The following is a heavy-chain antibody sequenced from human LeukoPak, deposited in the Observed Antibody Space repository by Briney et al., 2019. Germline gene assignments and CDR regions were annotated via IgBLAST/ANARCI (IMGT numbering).Heavy chain of an antibody. CDR3: ARSHYYGSGSYCDC. J-gene: IGHJ4*02. D-gene: IGHD3-10*01. CDR2: IYPGDSDL. CDR1: GYKFSDYW. Sequence: GESLKISCKTSGYKFSDYWIGWVRQMPGKGLEWMGIIYPGDSDLRYSPSFQGQVTISADKSISTAYLQWSSLKASDTAMYYCARSHYYGSGSYCDCWGQGTLVTVSS. V-gene: IGHV5-51*01.